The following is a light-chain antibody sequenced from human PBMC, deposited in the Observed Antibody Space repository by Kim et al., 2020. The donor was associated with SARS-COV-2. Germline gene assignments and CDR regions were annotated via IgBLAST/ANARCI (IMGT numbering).Light chain of an antibody. V-gene: IGLV6-57*01. CDR2: EDN. CDR1: SGSIASTY. CDR3: QSYDSSNVWV. J-gene: IGLJ3*02. Sequence: NFMLTQPHSVSESPGKTVTISCTRSSGSIASTYVQWYQQRPGSSPTTVIYEDNQRPSGVPDRFSGSIDSSANSASLTISGLKTEDEADYYCQSYDSSNVWVFGGGTQLTVL.